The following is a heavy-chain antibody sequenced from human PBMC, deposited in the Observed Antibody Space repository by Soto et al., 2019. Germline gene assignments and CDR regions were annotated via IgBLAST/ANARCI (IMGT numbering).Heavy chain of an antibody. V-gene: IGHV3-48*03. CDR1: GFTFSSYE. CDR2: ISSSGSTI. J-gene: IGHJ2*01. Sequence: EVQLVESGGGLVQPGGSLRLSCAASGFTFSSYEMNWVRQAPGKGLEWVSYISSSGSTIYYADSVKGRFTISRDNAKNSLYLQMNSLRAEDTAVYYCARVGRDDYVWGSYRTGYWYFDLWGRGTLVTVSS. D-gene: IGHD3-16*02. CDR3: ARVGRDDYVWGSYRTGYWYFDL.